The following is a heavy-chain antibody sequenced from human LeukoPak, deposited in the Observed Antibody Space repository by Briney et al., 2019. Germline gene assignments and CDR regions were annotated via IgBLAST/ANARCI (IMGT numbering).Heavy chain of an antibody. CDR3: TTDRDQLLSEDGFDY. D-gene: IGHD2-2*01. Sequence: PGGSLRLSCAASGFTFSNAWMSWVRQAPGKGLEWVGRIKSKTDGGTTDYAAPVKGRFTISRDDSKNTLYLQVNSLKTEDTAVYYCTTDRDQLLSEDGFDYWGQGTLVTVSS. CDR2: IKSKTDGGTT. J-gene: IGHJ4*02. CDR1: GFTFSNAW. V-gene: IGHV3-15*01.